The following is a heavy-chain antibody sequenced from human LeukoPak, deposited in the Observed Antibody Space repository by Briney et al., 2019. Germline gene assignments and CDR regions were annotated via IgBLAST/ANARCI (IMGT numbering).Heavy chain of an antibody. CDR1: GGSIRSSTYF. CDR3: ARHVANVDHIDY. CDR2: IYSGGNT. D-gene: IGHD1-14*01. J-gene: IGHJ4*02. Sequence: SETLSLTCTVSGGSIRSSTYFWVWIRQPPGKGPEWIGGIYSGGNTVYNPSVKGRVTISVDTSKNQFSLSLNSLTAADTAVYYCARHVANVDHIDYWGQGILVTVSS. V-gene: IGHV4-39*01.